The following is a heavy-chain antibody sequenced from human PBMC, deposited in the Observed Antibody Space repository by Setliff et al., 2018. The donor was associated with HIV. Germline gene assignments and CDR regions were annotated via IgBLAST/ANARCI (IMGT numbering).Heavy chain of an antibody. J-gene: IGHJ5*01. CDR3: ARQPTDTSGYNNWFDS. CDR1: DYSFTNYW. Sequence: GESLKISCKGSDYSFTNYWIGWVRQMPGKGLEWMGIIDPGDSDTRYSPSFEGQVTMSADKSINTAYLQWNSLKASDTAMYYCARQPTDTSGYNNWFDSWGQGTLVTVSS. CDR2: IDPGDSDT. D-gene: IGHD3-3*01. V-gene: IGHV5-51*01.